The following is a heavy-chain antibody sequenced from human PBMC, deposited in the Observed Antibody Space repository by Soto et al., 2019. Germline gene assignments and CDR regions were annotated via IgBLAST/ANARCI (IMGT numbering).Heavy chain of an antibody. V-gene: IGHV3-23*01. CDR1: GFTFSNYA. D-gene: IGHD2-2*01. Sequence: GGSLRLSCAASGFTFSNYAMSWVRQAPEKGLEWVSGINAGGFNTYYADSVKGRFTISRDNSRNTLYLQVNSLRAEDTAVYYCANKTGSPVAPGFDSWGQGTLVTVSS. J-gene: IGHJ4*02. CDR2: INAGGFNT. CDR3: ANKTGSPVAPGFDS.